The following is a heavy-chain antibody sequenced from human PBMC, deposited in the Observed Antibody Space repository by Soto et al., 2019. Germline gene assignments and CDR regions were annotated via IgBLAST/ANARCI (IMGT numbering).Heavy chain of an antibody. CDR2: ISWNSGSI. J-gene: IGHJ3*02. V-gene: IGHV3-9*01. CDR1: GFSFDDYA. D-gene: IGHD3-16*01. Sequence: EVQLVESGGGLVQPGRSLRLSCAASGFSFDDYAMHWVRQPPGKGLEWVAGISWNSGSIGYADSVKGRFTISRDNAKNSLYLQMNSLRAEDTALYYCAKERGYLSGYGWGGFDICGQGTMVTVSS. CDR3: AKERGYLSGYGWGGFDI.